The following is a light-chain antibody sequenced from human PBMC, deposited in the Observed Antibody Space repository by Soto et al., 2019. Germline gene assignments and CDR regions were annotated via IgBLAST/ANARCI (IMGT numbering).Light chain of an antibody. Sequence: DIQMTQTPSSLSASVGDRVTITCRASQSISSYLNWYQQKRGKAPKLLIYAASSLQSGVPSRFSGSGSGTDFTLTISSLQPEDFATYYCQQRETCGQGSKV. CDR1: QSISSY. CDR2: AAS. CDR3: QQRET. V-gene: IGKV1-39*01. J-gene: IGKJ1*01.